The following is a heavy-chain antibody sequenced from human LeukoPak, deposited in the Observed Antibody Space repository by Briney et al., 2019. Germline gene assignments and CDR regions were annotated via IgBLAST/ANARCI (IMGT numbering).Heavy chain of an antibody. CDR1: GFTFGDYA. Sequence: GGSLRLSCTASGFTFGDYAMNWVRQAPGKGLEWVSVIYSGGSTYYADSVKGRFTISRDNSKNTLYLQMNSLRAEDTAVYYCARGTGSPFDYWGQGTVVTVSS. D-gene: IGHD3-10*01. J-gene: IGHJ4*02. CDR2: IYSGGST. V-gene: IGHV3-66*01. CDR3: ARGTGSPFDY.